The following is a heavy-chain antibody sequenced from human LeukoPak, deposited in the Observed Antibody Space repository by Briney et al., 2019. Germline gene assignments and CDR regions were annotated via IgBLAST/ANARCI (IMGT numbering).Heavy chain of an antibody. CDR2: INPNSGGT. CDR3: ARGVYSSGWTYWYFDV. J-gene: IGHJ2*01. V-gene: IGHV1-2*02. CDR1: GYTFTGYY. Sequence: ASVKVSCKASGYTFTGYYMHWVRQAPGQGLEWMGWINPNSGGTNYAQDFQGRVTMTRDTSISTAYMELNRLRSDDTALYYCARGVYSSGWTYWYFDVWGRGTLVSVSS. D-gene: IGHD6-19*01.